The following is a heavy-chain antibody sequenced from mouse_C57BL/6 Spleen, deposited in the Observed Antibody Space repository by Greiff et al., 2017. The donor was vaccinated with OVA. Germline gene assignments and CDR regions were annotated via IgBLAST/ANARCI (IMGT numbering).Heavy chain of an antibody. CDR2: IWSGGST. D-gene: IGHD1-1*02. CDR1: GFSLTSYG. Sequence: QVQLQQSGPGLVQPSQSLSITCTVSGFSLTSYGVHWVRQSPGKGLEWLGVIWSGGSTDYNAAFISRLSISKDNSKSQVFFKMNSLQADDTAIYYCARSHYDWYFDVWGTGTTVTVSS. CDR3: ARSHYDWYFDV. V-gene: IGHV2-2*01. J-gene: IGHJ1*03.